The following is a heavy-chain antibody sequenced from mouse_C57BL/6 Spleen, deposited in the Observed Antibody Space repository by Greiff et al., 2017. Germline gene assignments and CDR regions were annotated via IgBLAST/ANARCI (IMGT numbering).Heavy chain of an antibody. D-gene: IGHD2-3*01. CDR3: AREDYEGYFSYAMDY. CDR1: GFTFSDYG. CDR2: ISSGSSTI. V-gene: IGHV5-17*01. J-gene: IGHJ4*01. Sequence: EVKLVESGGGLVKPGGSLKLSCAASGFTFSDYGMHWVRQAPGKGLEWVAYISSGSSTIYYADTVKGRLTISRDNAQNTLFLQMTSLRSEDTAVYYCAREDYEGYFSYAMDYWGQGTSVTVSS.